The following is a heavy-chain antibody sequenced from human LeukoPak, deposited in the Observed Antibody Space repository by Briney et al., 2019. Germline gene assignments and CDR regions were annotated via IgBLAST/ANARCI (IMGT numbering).Heavy chain of an antibody. D-gene: IGHD3-22*01. CDR2: FDPEDGET. V-gene: IGHV1-24*01. CDR3: ATSGSSGYYDYYGMDV. J-gene: IGHJ6*02. CDR1: GCTLTELS. Sequence: ASVKVSCKVSGCTLTELSMHWVRQAPGKGLEWMGGFDPEDGETIYAQKFQGRVTMTEDTSTDTAYMELSSLRSEDTAVYYCATSGSSGYYDYYGMDVWGQGTTVTVSS.